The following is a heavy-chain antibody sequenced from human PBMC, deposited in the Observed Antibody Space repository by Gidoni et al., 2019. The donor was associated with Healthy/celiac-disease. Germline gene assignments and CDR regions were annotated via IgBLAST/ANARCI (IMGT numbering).Heavy chain of an antibody. CDR2: IWYDGSNK. CDR3: ASSSWYSGWFDP. J-gene: IGHJ5*02. D-gene: IGHD6-13*01. Sequence: QVPLVESGGGVVQPGRSLRLSCAASGFTFRSYGMHWVRQAPGKGLEWVAVIWYDGSNKYYADSVKGRFTISRDNSKNTLYLQMNSLRAEDTAVYYCASSSWYSGWFDPWGQGTLVTVSS. CDR1: GFTFRSYG. V-gene: IGHV3-33*01.